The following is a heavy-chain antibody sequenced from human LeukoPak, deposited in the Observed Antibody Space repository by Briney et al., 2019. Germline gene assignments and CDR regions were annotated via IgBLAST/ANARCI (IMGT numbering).Heavy chain of an antibody. CDR2: INHSGST. D-gene: IGHD3-22*01. Sequence: SETLSLTCAVYGGSFSGYYWSWIRQPPGKGLEWIGEINHSGSTNYNPSLKSRVTISVDTSKNQFSLKLSSVTAADTAVYYCARRKNYYDSSGYYSAPFDYWGQGTLVTVFS. CDR3: ARRKNYYDSSGYYSAPFDY. V-gene: IGHV4-34*01. J-gene: IGHJ4*02. CDR1: GGSFSGYY.